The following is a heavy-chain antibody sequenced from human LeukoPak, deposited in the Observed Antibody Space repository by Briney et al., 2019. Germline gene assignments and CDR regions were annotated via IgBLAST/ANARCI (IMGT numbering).Heavy chain of an antibody. J-gene: IGHJ4*02. D-gene: IGHD3-22*01. CDR1: SGSFSGYY. CDR2: INHSGST. V-gene: IGHV4-34*01. Sequence: SETLSHTCAFYSGSFSGYYWSWIRQPPGKGLEWIGEINHSGSTNYNPSLKSRVTISVDTSKNQFSLKLNSVTAADTAVYYCARGHSWLPGYWGQGTLVTVSS. CDR3: ARGHSWLPGY.